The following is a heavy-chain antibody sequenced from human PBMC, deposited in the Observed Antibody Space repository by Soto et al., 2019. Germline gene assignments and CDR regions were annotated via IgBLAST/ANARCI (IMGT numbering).Heavy chain of an antibody. CDR1: GGTFSSYA. CDR3: ARSRFGESYNWFDP. D-gene: IGHD3-10*01. V-gene: IGHV1-69*13. Sequence: SVKVSCKASGGTFSSYAISWVRQAPGQGLEWMGGIIPIVGTANYSQKFQGRVTITACEATSTAYMELSSLRSEDTAVYYCARSRFGESYNWFDPWGQGTLVTVSS. CDR2: IIPIVGTA. J-gene: IGHJ5*02.